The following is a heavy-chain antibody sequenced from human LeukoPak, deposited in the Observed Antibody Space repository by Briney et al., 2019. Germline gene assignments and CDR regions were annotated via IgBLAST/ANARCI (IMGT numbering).Heavy chain of an antibody. CDR3: ARHRTDYHRAFDI. D-gene: IGHD4-11*01. V-gene: IGHV4-34*01. CDR2: INHSGGT. Sequence: SETLSLTCAVYGGSFSGYYWGWIRQPPGKGLEWIGEINHSGGTNYNPSLKSRVTISVDTSKNQFSLKLSSVTAADTAVYYCARHRTDYHRAFDIWGQGTMVTVSS. J-gene: IGHJ3*02. CDR1: GGSFSGYY.